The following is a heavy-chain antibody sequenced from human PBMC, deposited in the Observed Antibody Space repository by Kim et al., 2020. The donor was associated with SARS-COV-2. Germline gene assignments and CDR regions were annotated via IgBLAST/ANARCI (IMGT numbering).Heavy chain of an antibody. J-gene: IGHJ3*02. V-gene: IGHV4-39*01. Sequence: SETLSLTCTVSGDSISSSSYFWGWIRQPPGKGLEWVGIIYYSGSNYYNPSLKSRVTISMDTSKNQFSLKLSSVTAADTAVYYCARRDYYESSGYFHIWGQGTMVTVSP. CDR3: ARRDYYESSGYFHI. D-gene: IGHD3-22*01. CDR1: GDSISSSSYF. CDR2: IYYSGSN.